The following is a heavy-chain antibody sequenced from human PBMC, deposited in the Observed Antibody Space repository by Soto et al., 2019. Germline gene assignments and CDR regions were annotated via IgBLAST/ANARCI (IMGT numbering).Heavy chain of an antibody. J-gene: IGHJ4*02. V-gene: IGHV4-39*01. Sequence: ETLSLTCSVSGDSISNSRFYWAWIRQPPGEGLEWIGSIYHTGNAYYNPSLKSRVTISVDTSKNQFSLKLTSVTAEDTAVYYCARPTYYYDSSGPPAYWGQGTLVTVSS. CDR3: ARPTYYYDSSGPPAY. CDR2: IYHTGNA. CDR1: GDSISNSRFY. D-gene: IGHD3-22*01.